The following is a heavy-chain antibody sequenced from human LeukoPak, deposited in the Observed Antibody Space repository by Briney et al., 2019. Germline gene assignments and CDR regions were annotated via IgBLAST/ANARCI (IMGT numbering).Heavy chain of an antibody. CDR3: AREVSSSSSPQFDY. J-gene: IGHJ4*02. CDR2: IIPIFGTA. Sequence: SVKVSCKASGGTFSSYAISWVRQAPGQGLEWMGGIIPIFGTANYAQRFQGRVTITADESTSTAYMELSSLRSEDTAVYYCAREVSSSSSPQFDYWGQGTLVTVSS. CDR1: GGTFSSYA. V-gene: IGHV1-69*01. D-gene: IGHD6-6*01.